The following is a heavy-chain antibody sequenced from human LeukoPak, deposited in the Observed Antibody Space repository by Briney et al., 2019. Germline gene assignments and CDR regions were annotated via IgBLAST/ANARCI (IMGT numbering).Heavy chain of an antibody. CDR1: GFTFGSYS. CDR3: ARAKAGLYPSEYFQH. V-gene: IGHV3-21*01. J-gene: IGHJ1*01. Sequence: PGGSLRLSCAASGFTFGSYSMNWVRQAPGKGLEWVSSISSSSSYIYYADSVKGRFTISRDNAKNSLYLQMNSLRAEDTAVYYCARAKAGLYPSEYFQHWGQGTLVTVFS. D-gene: IGHD3-16*02. CDR2: ISSSSSYI.